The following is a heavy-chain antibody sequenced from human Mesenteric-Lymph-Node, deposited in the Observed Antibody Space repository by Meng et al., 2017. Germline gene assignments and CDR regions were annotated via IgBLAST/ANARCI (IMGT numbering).Heavy chain of an antibody. CDR1: GFTFSSYW. CDR3: ARDVGATTD. Sequence: GESLKISCAASGFTFSSYWMSWIRQAPGKGLEWVSYISSSGSTIYYADSVKGRFTISRDNAKNSLYLQMNSLRAEDTAVYYCARDVGATTDWGQGTLVTVSS. CDR2: ISSSGSTI. J-gene: IGHJ1*01. D-gene: IGHD1-26*01. V-gene: IGHV3-11*04.